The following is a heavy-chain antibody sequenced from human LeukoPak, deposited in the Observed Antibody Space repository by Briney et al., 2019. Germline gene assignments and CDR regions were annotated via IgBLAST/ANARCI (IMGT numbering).Heavy chain of an antibody. CDR3: ARLPVVTRGYYYYYMDV. J-gene: IGHJ6*03. CDR1: GFTFSSYS. V-gene: IGHV3-23*01. CDR2: ISGSGGST. D-gene: IGHD4-23*01. Sequence: GGSLRLSCAASGFTFSSYSMNWVRQAPGKGLEWVSAISGSGGSTYYADSVKGRFTISRDNSKNTLYLQMNSLRAEDMAVYYCARLPVVTRGYYYYYMDVWGKGTTVTVSS.